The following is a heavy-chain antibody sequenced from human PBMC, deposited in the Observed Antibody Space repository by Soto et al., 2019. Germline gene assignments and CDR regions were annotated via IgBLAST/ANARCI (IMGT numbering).Heavy chain of an antibody. D-gene: IGHD1-26*01. CDR3: ATALDVGAHSPLSYYYGMDV. J-gene: IGHJ6*02. CDR1: GFTFSSYA. CDR2: ISGSGGST. V-gene: IGHV3-23*01. Sequence: GGSLRLSCAASGFTFSSYAMSWVRQAPGKGLEWVSAISGSGGSTYYADSVKGRFTISRDNSKNTLYLQMNSFRAEDTVVYYCATALDVGAHSPLSYYYGMDVWGQGTTVTVSS.